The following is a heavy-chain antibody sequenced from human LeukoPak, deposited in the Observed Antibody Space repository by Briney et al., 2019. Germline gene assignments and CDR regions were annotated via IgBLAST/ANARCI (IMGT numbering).Heavy chain of an antibody. V-gene: IGHV4-4*07. D-gene: IGHD5-18*01. J-gene: IGHJ6*03. CDR1: GGSISTYY. CDR2: IYISGST. CDR3: AGRLYSYGYYYMDV. Sequence: SETLSLTCTVSGGSISTYYWSWIRQPAGKGLEWIGRIYISGSTNYNPSLKSRVSMSVDTSKNHFSLKLSSVTAADTAVYYCAGRLYSYGYYYMDVWGKGTTVTVSS.